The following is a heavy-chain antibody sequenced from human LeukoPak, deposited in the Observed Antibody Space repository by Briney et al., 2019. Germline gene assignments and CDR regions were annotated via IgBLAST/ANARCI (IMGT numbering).Heavy chain of an antibody. CDR1: GYTFTSYG. CDR2: ISAYNGNT. CDR3: ARLHCSGGSCSAVDY. J-gene: IGHJ4*02. D-gene: IGHD2-15*01. Sequence: GASVKVSCKASGYTFTSYGTSWVRQAPGQGLEWMGWISAYNGNTNYAQKLQGRVTMTTDTSTSTAYMELRSLRSDDTAVYYCARLHCSGGSCSAVDYWGQGTLVTVSS. V-gene: IGHV1-18*01.